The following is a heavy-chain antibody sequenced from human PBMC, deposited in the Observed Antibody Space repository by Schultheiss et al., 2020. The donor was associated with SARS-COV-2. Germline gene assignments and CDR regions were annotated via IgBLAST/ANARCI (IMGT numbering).Heavy chain of an antibody. D-gene: IGHD3-22*01. J-gene: IGHJ6*02. V-gene: IGHV3-NL1*01. Sequence: GGSLRLSCAASGFTFSNAWMNWVRQAPGKGLEWVSGISWNSGSIGYADSVKGRFTISRDNSKNTVYLQLNSLRAQDTAVYYCAKDTPLTYYYDSSGSHYGMDVWGQGTTVTVSS. CDR3: AKDTPLTYYYDSSGSHYGMDV. CDR2: ISWNSGSI. CDR1: GFTFSNAW.